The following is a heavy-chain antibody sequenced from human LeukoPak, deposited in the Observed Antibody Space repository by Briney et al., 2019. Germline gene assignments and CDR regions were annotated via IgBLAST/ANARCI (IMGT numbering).Heavy chain of an antibody. V-gene: IGHV3-23*01. CDR2: IRGGGAVT. CDR3: AKCEDSYGIDALDI. Sequence: GGSLRLSCAASGFTFSNYAMNWVRQAPGKGPEWVSYIRGGGAVTHYADSVKGRFTISRDNSKNTLYLQMSSLRAEDTAVYYRAKCEDSYGIDALDIWGEGTMVTVSS. D-gene: IGHD5-18*01. CDR1: GFTFSNYA. J-gene: IGHJ3*02.